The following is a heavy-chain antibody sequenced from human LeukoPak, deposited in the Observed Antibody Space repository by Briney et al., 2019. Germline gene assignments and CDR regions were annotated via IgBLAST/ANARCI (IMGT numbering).Heavy chain of an antibody. J-gene: IGHJ3*02. CDR1: GGSFGGYA. V-gene: IGHV1-69*13. CDR2: IIPMIGTT. Sequence: RASVKVSCKASGGSFGGYAINWLRQAPGQGLEWMGGIIPMIGTTNFAPKFQVRVAFTADASTSTAYMDLSSLTSEDTAMYYCARDRAIPKADVFDIWGQGTMVTVSS. CDR3: ARDRAIPKADVFDI.